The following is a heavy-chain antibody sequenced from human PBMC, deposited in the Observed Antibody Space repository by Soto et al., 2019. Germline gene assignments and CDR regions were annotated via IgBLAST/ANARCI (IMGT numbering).Heavy chain of an antibody. CDR2: ISAYNGNT. CDR3: ATGGYCSSTSCATYYDFWSGSYYYYGMDV. CDR1: GYTFTSYG. J-gene: IGHJ6*02. D-gene: IGHD3-3*01. V-gene: IGHV1-18*01. Sequence: ASVKVSCKASGYTFTSYGISWVRQAPGQGLEWMGWISAYNGNTNYAQKLQGRVTVTTDTSTSTAYMELRSLRSDDTAVYYCATGGYCSSTSCATYYDFWSGSYYYYGMDVWGQGTTVTVSS.